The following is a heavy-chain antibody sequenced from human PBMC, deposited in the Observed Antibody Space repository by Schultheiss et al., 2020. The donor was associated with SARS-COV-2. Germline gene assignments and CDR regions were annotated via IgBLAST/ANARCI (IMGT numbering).Heavy chain of an antibody. CDR3: ARRPGGIAAARFDP. CDR1: GFTFSSYA. CDR2: IWYDGSNK. J-gene: IGHJ5*02. D-gene: IGHD6-13*01. V-gene: IGHV3-33*08. Sequence: GGSLRLSCAASGFTFSSYAMHWVRQAPGKGLEWVAVIWYDGSNKYYADSVKGRFTISRDNSKNTLYLQMNSLRAEDTAVYYCARRPGGIAAARFDPWGQGTLVTVSS.